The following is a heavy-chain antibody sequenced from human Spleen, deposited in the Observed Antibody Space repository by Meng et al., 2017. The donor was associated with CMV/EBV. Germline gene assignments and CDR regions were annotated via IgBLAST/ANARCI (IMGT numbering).Heavy chain of an antibody. CDR3: ARIRRYCSSTSCKSYYYGMDV. V-gene: IGHV4-34*01. CDR1: GGSFSSYY. CDR2: TNHSGST. D-gene: IGHD2-2*01. J-gene: IGHJ6*02. Sequence: SETLSLTCAVYGGSFSSYYWSWIRQPPGKWLEWIGETNHSGSTNFNPSLKSRVTVSEDMSKNQFSLKLSSVTAAATAVYCCARIRRYCSSTSCKSYYYGMDVWGQGTTVTVSS.